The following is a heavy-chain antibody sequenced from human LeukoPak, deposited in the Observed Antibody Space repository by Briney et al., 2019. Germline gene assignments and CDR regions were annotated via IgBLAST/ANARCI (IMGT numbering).Heavy chain of an antibody. CDR2: IHTSGDT. D-gene: IGHD4-17*01. Sequence: GGSLRLSCAASGFTFSSYVMSWVRQAPGKGLEWVSAIHTSGDTCYADSVKGRFTISRDTSKNTLYLQINSLRVEDTAVYYCIVFGDSNHWGQGTLVTVSS. CDR3: IVFGDSNH. CDR1: GFTFSSYV. J-gene: IGHJ5*02. V-gene: IGHV3-23*01.